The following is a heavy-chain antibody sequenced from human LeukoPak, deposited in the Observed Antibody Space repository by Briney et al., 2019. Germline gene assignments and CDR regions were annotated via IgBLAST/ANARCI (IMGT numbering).Heavy chain of an antibody. D-gene: IGHD2-2*01. J-gene: IGHJ5*02. CDR1: GFIFSDYG. V-gene: IGHV3-30*02. CDR2: TRYDGSSQ. CDR3: AKDCCSSTSYPGDWFDP. Sequence: GGSLRLSCAASGFIFSDYGMHWVRQAPGKGLEWVAFTRYDGSSQYYADSVKGRFTISRDNSKNTLYLQMNSLRAEDTAVYYCAKDCCSSTSYPGDWFDPWGQGTLVTVSS.